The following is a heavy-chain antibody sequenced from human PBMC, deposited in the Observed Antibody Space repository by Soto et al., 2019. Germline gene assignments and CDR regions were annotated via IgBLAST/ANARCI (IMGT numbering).Heavy chain of an antibody. CDR2: IWYDGSNK. J-gene: IGHJ4*02. V-gene: IGHV3-33*01. CDR1: GFTFSSYG. D-gene: IGHD4-17*01. CDR3: ARAKYYGDYFDY. Sequence: SLRLSCAASGFTFSSYGMYWVRQAPGKGLEWVAVIWYDGSNKYYADSVKGRFTISRDNSKNTLYMQMNSLRAEDTAVYYCARAKYYGDYFDYWGQGTLVTVSS.